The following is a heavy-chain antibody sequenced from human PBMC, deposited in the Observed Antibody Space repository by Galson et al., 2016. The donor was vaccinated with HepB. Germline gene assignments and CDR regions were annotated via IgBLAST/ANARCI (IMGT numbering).Heavy chain of an antibody. J-gene: IGHJ4*02. Sequence: SETLSLTCDVYGGSFSGFFCSWIRQVPGKGLEWIGELDHFGSTNYNPSLKNRVTISVYTSKNQFSLKLNSVTAADTAVYYCARSDDWNPIESWGQGTLVTVSS. CDR1: GGSFSGFF. CDR3: ARSDDWNPIES. V-gene: IGHV4-34*01. D-gene: IGHD1-1*01. CDR2: LDHFGST.